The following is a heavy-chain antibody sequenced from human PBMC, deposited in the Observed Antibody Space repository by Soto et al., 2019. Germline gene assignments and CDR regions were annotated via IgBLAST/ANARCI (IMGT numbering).Heavy chain of an antibody. Sequence: QVQLVQSGAEVKKPGSSVKVSCKASGGTFSIYAVSWVRQAPGQGLEWMGGIIPIIGTRNYAQRFQGRITITGDESTSTAYMELSRLQSEDTAVYYCARDLGSGYDPGDYWGQGPLVTVSS. CDR2: IIPIIGTR. J-gene: IGHJ4*02. CDR1: GGTFSIYA. V-gene: IGHV1-69*12. D-gene: IGHD5-12*01. CDR3: ARDLGSGYDPGDY.